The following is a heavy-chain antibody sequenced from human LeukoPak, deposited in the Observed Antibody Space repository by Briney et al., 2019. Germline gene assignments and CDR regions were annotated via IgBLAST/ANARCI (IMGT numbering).Heavy chain of an antibody. CDR1: GYTFTSYY. CDR3: ARGLQQLADVFDI. V-gene: IGHV1-46*01. J-gene: IGHJ3*02. CDR2: INPSGGTT. Sequence: ASVKVSCKASGYTFTSYYMHWVRLAPRQGLEWMAMINPSGGTTSYAQKFQGRVTMTRDTSTSTVYMELSSLRSEDTAVYYCARGLQQLADVFDIWGQGTMVTVSS. D-gene: IGHD6-13*01.